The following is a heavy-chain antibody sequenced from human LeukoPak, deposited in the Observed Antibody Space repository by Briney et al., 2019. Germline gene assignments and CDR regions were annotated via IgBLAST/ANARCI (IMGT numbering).Heavy chain of an antibody. Sequence: SETLSLTCTVSGGSISSYYWSWIRQPPGKGLEWIGYIYYSGSTNYNPSLKSRVTMTEDTSTDTAYMELSSLRSEDTAVYYCATEAAEEPSGYANAYWFDPWGQGTLVTVSS. V-gene: IGHV4-59*01. J-gene: IGHJ5*02. D-gene: IGHD5-12*01. CDR3: ATEAAEEPSGYANAYWFDP. CDR1: GGSISSYY. CDR2: IYYSGST.